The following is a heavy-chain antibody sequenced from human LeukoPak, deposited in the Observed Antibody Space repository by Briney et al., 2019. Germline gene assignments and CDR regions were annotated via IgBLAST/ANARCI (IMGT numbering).Heavy chain of an antibody. CDR3: ATLARRVTAILDY. CDR2: IYSGGST. CDR1: GFTVSSNY. J-gene: IGHJ4*02. Sequence: GGSLRLSCAASGFTVSSNYMSWVRQAPGKGPEWVSVIYSGGSTYYADSVKGRFTISRDNSKNTVYLQMNSLRAEDTAVYYCATLARRVTAILDYWGQGVLVTVSS. V-gene: IGHV3-66*01. D-gene: IGHD2-21*02.